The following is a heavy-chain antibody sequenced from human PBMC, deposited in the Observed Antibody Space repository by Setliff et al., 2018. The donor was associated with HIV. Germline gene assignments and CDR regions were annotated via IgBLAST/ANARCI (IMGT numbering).Heavy chain of an antibody. J-gene: IGHJ4*02. Sequence: PGGSLRLACAASGFTFNRYGVHWVSQAPGKGLEWVALIWYDASKKEYGESVKGRFNILRDDSKKTVDLQMNSLRDDDTAVYYGVKDVVKFCRGSGALPFWGPGTLVTVSS. CDR1: GFTFNRYG. V-gene: IGHV3-33*06. CDR2: IWYDASKK. D-gene: IGHD3-9*01. CDR3: VKDVVKFCRGSGALPF.